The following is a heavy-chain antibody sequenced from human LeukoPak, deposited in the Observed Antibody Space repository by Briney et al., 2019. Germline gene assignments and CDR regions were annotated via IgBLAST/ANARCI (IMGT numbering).Heavy chain of an antibody. CDR3: ARAKSYVVVPAASYYYYYMDV. Sequence: ASVKVSCKASGYTFTSYGISRVRQAPGQGLEWMGWISAYNGNTDYAQKLQGRVTMTTDTSTSTAYMELSSLRSEDTAVYYCARAKSYVVVPAASYYYYYMDVWGKGTTVTVSS. CDR2: ISAYNGNT. D-gene: IGHD2-2*01. V-gene: IGHV1-18*01. J-gene: IGHJ6*03. CDR1: GYTFTSYG.